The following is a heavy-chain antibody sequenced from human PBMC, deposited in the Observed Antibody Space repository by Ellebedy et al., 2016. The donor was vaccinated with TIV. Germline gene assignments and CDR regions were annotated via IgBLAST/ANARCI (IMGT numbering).Heavy chain of an antibody. CDR2: VSYEGNTK. Sequence: GESLKISCAASGFTFSTFGMHWVRQAPGKGLEWVAVVSYEGNTKYYADSVKCRFTIYRDNYKNTLYLQMNTLRPEDTAVYYCAKVPVGFCNRPFCFYLDDWGQGTLVSVSS. J-gene: IGHJ4*02. D-gene: IGHD2-2*03. CDR1: GFTFSTFG. CDR3: AKVPVGFCNRPFCFYLDD. V-gene: IGHV3-30*18.